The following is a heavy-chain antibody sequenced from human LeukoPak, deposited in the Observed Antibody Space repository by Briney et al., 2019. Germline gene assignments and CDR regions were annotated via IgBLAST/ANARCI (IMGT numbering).Heavy chain of an antibody. V-gene: IGHV7-4-1*02. D-gene: IGHD6-13*01. Sequence: ASVKVSCKASGYTFTGYYMHWVRQAPGQGLEWMGWININTGNPTYAQGFTGRFVFSLDTSVSTAYLQISSLKAEDTAVYYCARLTNLPGYSRKTLLDYWGQGTLVTVSS. CDR1: GYTFTGYY. J-gene: IGHJ4*02. CDR2: ININTGNP. CDR3: ARLTNLPGYSRKTLLDY.